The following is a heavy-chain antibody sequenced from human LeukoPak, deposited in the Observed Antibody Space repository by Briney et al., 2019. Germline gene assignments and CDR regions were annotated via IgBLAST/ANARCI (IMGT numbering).Heavy chain of an antibody. CDR2: IYGGGNT. V-gene: IGHV3-53*01. Sequence: PGGSLRLSCSFSGFIATSNYMAWVRQSPGKGLQWISFIYGGGNTLYADSVRDRFSISRDNSKSTLYLQMNSVRVEDTAVYYCATGGWSGMAFDFWGQGTLVTVSS. J-gene: IGHJ4*02. D-gene: IGHD5-12*01. CDR3: ATGGWSGMAFDF. CDR1: GFIATSNY.